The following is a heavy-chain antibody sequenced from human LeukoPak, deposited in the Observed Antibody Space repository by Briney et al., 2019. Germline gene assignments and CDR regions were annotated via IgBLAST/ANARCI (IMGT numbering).Heavy chain of an antibody. Sequence: ASVKVSCKASGYTLTSYDINWVRQATGQGLEWMGRINTNSGNTDYAQKFQGRVTMTRNTSISTVYMELSSLRSEDTAVYYRSRGLLQFWNGYTADVFDIWGQGTMVTVSS. CDR1: GYTLTSYD. D-gene: IGHD3-3*01. CDR2: INTNSGNT. V-gene: IGHV1-8*01. J-gene: IGHJ3*02. CDR3: SRGLLQFWNGYTADVFDI.